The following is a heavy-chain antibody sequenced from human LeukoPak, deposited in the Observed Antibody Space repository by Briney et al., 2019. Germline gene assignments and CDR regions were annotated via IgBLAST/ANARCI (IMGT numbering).Heavy chain of an antibody. D-gene: IGHD3-16*01. CDR2: IRYDGSNK. V-gene: IGHV3-30*02. CDR1: GFTFSSYG. CDR3: ARISHTLYVWGSPADAFDI. J-gene: IGHJ3*02. Sequence: GGYLRLSCAASGFTFSSYGMHWVRQAPGKGLEWVAFIRYDGSNKYYADSVKGRFTISRDNAKNTLYLQMSSLRAEDTAVYYCARISHTLYVWGSPADAFDIWGQGTMVTVSS.